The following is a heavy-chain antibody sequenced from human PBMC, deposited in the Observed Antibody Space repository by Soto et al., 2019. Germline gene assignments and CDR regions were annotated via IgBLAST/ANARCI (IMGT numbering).Heavy chain of an antibody. D-gene: IGHD2-15*01. V-gene: IGHV3-9*01. CDR3: QKDRSGVPVFFFCFRDS. CDR1: GFIFDDYA. Sequence: EVQLVESGGGLVQPGRSLRLSCAASGFIFDDYAMHWVRQAPGKGLEWVAVISGNSGSLGYADSVKGRFTISRDNAKNSLYRQMNGLGAEDRPLYCCQKDRSGVPVFFFCFRDSWVKGTTVTVPS. J-gene: IGHJ6*03. CDR2: ISGNSGSL.